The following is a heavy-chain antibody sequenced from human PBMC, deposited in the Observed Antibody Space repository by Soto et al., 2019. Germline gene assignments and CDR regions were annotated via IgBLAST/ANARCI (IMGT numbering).Heavy chain of an antibody. CDR1: GGSISSSSYY. Sequence: SETLSLTCTVSGGSISSSSYYWGWIRQPPGKGLEWIGSIYYSGSTYYNPSLKSRVTISVDTSKNQFSLKLSSVTAADTAVYYCARGNYYDRSGYFWRYYYYGMDVWGQGTTVTVSS. J-gene: IGHJ6*02. D-gene: IGHD3-22*01. CDR2: IYYSGST. CDR3: ARGNYYDRSGYFWRYYYYGMDV. V-gene: IGHV4-39*01.